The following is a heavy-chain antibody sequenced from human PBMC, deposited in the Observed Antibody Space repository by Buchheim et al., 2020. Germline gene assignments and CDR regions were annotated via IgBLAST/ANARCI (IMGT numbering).Heavy chain of an antibody. V-gene: IGHV4-39*07. D-gene: IGHD2-21*02. Sequence: QLQLQESGPGLVKPSETLSLTCTVSGGSISSSSYYWGWIRQPPGKGLEWIGSIYYSGSTYYNPSLKSRVTISVDTSKNQFSLKLSSVTAADTAVYYCARGTYCGGDCFGGMDVWGQGTT. J-gene: IGHJ6*02. CDR1: GGSISSSSYY. CDR2: IYYSGST. CDR3: ARGTYCGGDCFGGMDV.